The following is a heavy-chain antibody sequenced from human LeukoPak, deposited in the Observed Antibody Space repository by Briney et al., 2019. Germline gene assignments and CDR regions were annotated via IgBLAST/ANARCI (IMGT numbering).Heavy chain of an antibody. CDR1: GFTFSSYW. Sequence: PGGSLRLSCAASGFTFSSYWMSWVRQAPGKGLEWVANIKQDGSEKYYVDSVKGRFTISRDTAKNSLYLQMNSLRAEDTAVYYCARAEEYSSGWYYFDYWGQGTLVTVSS. J-gene: IGHJ4*02. D-gene: IGHD6-19*01. CDR2: IKQDGSEK. V-gene: IGHV3-7*01. CDR3: ARAEEYSSGWYYFDY.